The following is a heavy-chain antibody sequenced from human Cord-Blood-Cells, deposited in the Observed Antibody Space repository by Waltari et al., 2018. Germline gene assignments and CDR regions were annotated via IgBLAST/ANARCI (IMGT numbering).Heavy chain of an antibody. Sequence: QLQLQESGPGLVKPSETLSLTCTVSGGSISSSSYYWGWIRQPPGKGLEWIGSIYYSGTTYYNPSLKSLVTISVDTSKNQFSLKLSSVSAADTAVYYCASPMTTVGDYWGQGTLVTVSS. V-gene: IGHV4-39*01. CDR3: ASPMTTVGDY. CDR2: IYYSGTT. J-gene: IGHJ4*02. CDR1: GGSISSSSYY. D-gene: IGHD4-17*01.